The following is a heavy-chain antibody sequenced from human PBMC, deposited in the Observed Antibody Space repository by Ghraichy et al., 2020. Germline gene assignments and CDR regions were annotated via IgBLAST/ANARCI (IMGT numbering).Heavy chain of an antibody. CDR3: ARRNIAVAGSLEDYYMDV. CDR2: IYYSGST. J-gene: IGHJ6*03. CDR1: GGSISSSSYY. D-gene: IGHD6-19*01. V-gene: IGHV4-39*01. Sequence: SETLSLTCTVSGGSISSSSYYWGWIRQPPGKGLEWIGSIYYSGSTYYNPYLKRRVTISVDTAKNQFSLKLSSVTAADTAVYYCARRNIAVAGSLEDYYMDVWGKGTTVTVSS.